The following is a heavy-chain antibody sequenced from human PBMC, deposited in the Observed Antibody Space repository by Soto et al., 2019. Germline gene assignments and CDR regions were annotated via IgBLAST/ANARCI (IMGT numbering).Heavy chain of an antibody. CDR1: GFTFKSHS. CDR2: IDSSGDST. Sequence: EVQLVESGGGLVQPGGSLRLSCSSSGFTFKSHSMNWVRQAPGKGLEWIARIDSSGDSTYYADSVKGRFAVSRDNANSSLCRPRTSLRAEDKAVYYCARVQLVDWCFINIALDRMDVWGQGATVVVSS. D-gene: IGHD6-13*01. J-gene: IGHJ6*01. V-gene: IGHV3-48*01. CDR3: ARVQLVDWCFINIALDRMDV.